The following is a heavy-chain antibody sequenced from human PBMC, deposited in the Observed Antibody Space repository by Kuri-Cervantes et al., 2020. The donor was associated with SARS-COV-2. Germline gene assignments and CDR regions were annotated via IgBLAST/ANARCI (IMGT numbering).Heavy chain of an antibody. J-gene: IGHJ4*02. Sequence: SGPTLVKPTQTLTLTCTFSGFSLTTSGMCVAWIRQPPGKALEWLARIDWDDDKYYKTSLNTRLSISKDTSKDQVVLTMTNMDPVDTATYYCVRIRAATVIADYWGQGTLVTVYS. V-gene: IGHV2-70*11. CDR1: GFSLTTSGMC. CDR2: IDWDDDK. CDR3: VRIRAATVIADY. D-gene: IGHD4-11*01.